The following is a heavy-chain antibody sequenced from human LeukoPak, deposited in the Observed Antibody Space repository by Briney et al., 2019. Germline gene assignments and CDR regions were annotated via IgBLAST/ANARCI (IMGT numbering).Heavy chain of an antibody. CDR1: GYTLTSYD. J-gene: IGHJ5*02. V-gene: IGHV1-8*01. CDR2: MYPKGGKK. Sequence: VASVKLSCNASGYTLTSYDINWVRQATGQGLEWMGCMYPKGGKKGYADKLQGRSIMTRDTSTHTAYMELRSLTAEDTAVYYCAGDYAGNYGWFDPWGQGTVVTVSS. CDR3: AGDYAGNYGWFDP. D-gene: IGHD4-23*01.